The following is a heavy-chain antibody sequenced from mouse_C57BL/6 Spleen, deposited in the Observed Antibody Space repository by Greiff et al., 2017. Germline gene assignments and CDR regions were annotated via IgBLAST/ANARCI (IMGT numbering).Heavy chain of an antibody. V-gene: IGHV5-4*01. Sequence: EVMLVESGGGLVKPGGSLKLSCAASGFTFSSYAMSWVRQTPEKRLEWVATISDGGSYTYYPDNVKGRFTISRDNAKNNLYLQMSHLKSEDTAMYYCAREVTTVVAFDYWGQGTTLTVSS. CDR3: AREVTTVVAFDY. J-gene: IGHJ2*01. CDR1: GFTFSSYA. D-gene: IGHD1-1*01. CDR2: ISDGGSYT.